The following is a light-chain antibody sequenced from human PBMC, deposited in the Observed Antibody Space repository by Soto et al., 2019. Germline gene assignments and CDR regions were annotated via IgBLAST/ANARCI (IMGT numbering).Light chain of an antibody. CDR1: QSVSSN. Sequence: EIVMTQSPATLSVSPGERVTLSCRASQSVSSNLAWYQQKAGQAPRLLIYDASTRATGIPARFSGSGSATEFTLTISSLQSEDFAVYYCQQYKNWPPLTFGGGTKVEIK. V-gene: IGKV3-15*01. CDR2: DAS. CDR3: QQYKNWPPLT. J-gene: IGKJ4*01.